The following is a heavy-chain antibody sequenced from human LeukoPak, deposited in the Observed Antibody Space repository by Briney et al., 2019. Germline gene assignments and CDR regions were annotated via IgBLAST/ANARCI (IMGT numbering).Heavy chain of an antibody. J-gene: IGHJ5*02. CDR2: ISGSGGST. Sequence: HPGGSLRLSCAASGFTFSSYGMSWVRQAPGKGLEWVSAISGSGGSTYYADSVKGRFTISRDNSKNTLYLQMNSLRAEDTAVYYCAKAARYCSGGNCYSFDPWGQGALVTVSS. CDR3: AKAARYCSGGNCYSFDP. CDR1: GFTFSSYG. V-gene: IGHV3-23*01. D-gene: IGHD2-15*01.